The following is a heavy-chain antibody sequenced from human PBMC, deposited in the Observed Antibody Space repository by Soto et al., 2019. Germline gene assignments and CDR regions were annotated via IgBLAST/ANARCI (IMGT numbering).Heavy chain of an antibody. Sequence: GESLKISCKGSGYSFTSYWIGWVRQMPGKGLEWMGIIYPGDSDTRYSPSFQGQVTISADKSISTAYLQWSSLKASDTAMYYCARHLGPPPMVRGVITVSDYWGQGTLVTVSS. D-gene: IGHD3-10*01. V-gene: IGHV5-51*01. CDR3: ARHLGPPPMVRGVITVSDY. CDR1: GYSFTSYW. CDR2: IYPGDSDT. J-gene: IGHJ4*02.